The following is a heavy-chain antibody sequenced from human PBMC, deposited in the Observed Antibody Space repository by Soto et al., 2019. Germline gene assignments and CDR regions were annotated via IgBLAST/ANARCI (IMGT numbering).Heavy chain of an antibody. D-gene: IGHD3-16*01. CDR1: GFMFKSDV. V-gene: IGHV3-30*19. CDR2: TSYDGNNK. J-gene: IGHJ4*02. CDR3: ARWGTTGGFDL. Sequence: QLQLVESGGGVVQPGTSLRLSCTASGFMFKSDVMHWVRQAPGKGLEWVALTSYDGNNKYYGDSVKGRFTVSRDNSKNTMPLQMDSLRPEDTALYCCARWGTTGGFDLWGQGTLVSVSS.